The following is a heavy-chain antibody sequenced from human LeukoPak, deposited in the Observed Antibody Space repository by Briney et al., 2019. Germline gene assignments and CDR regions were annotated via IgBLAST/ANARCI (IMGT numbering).Heavy chain of an antibody. J-gene: IGHJ6*02. Sequence: SETLSLTCTVSGGSISSSSYYWGWIRQPAGKGLEWIGRIYTSGSTNYNPSLNSRVTISIDTSKNQFSLSLSSVTAADTAVYYCARVSPSGVWDVWGQGTTVTVSS. CDR2: IYTSGST. CDR3: ARVSPSGVWDV. CDR1: GGSISSSSYY. D-gene: IGHD3-10*01. V-gene: IGHV4-61*02.